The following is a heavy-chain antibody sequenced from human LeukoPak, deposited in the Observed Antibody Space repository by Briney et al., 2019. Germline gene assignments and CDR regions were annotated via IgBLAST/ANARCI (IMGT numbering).Heavy chain of an antibody. CDR1: GYTFTGYY. CDR2: INPNSGGT. CDR3: ARVPSDCSSTSCQIFNWFDP. Sequence: ASVKVSCKASGYTFTGYYMHWVRQAPGQGLEWMGWINPNSGGTNYAQKFQGRVTMTRDTSISTAYMELSRLRSDDTAVYYCARVPSDCSSTSCQIFNWFDPWGQGTLVTVSS. D-gene: IGHD2-2*01. V-gene: IGHV1-2*02. J-gene: IGHJ5*02.